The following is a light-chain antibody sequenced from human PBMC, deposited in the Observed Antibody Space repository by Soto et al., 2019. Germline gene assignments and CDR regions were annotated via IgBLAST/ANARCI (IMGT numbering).Light chain of an antibody. J-gene: IGLJ3*02. Sequence: QSALTHPASVSGSPGQSITISCTGTNNHIGGHNHVSRYQQHPGNSPKLIIYEVTGRPSGVSNRFSASKSGTAASLTISGLQAEDEADYYCCSYAGIITWVCGGGTKVTVL. V-gene: IGLV2-23*02. CDR2: EVT. CDR1: NNHIGGHNH. CDR3: CSYAGIITWV.